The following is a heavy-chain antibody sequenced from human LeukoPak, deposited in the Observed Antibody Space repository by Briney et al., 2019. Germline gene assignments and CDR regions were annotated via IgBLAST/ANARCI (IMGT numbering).Heavy chain of an antibody. CDR3: ARDFPNANGDYVVDY. CDR2: IYTSGST. J-gene: IGHJ4*02. D-gene: IGHD4-17*01. CDR1: GGSISSGSYY. V-gene: IGHV4-61*02. Sequence: SETLSLTCTVSGGSISSGSYYWSWIRQPAGKGLEWIGRIYTSGSTNYNPSLKSRVTISVDTSKNQFSLKLSSVTAADTAVYYCARDFPNANGDYVVDYWGQGTLVTVSS.